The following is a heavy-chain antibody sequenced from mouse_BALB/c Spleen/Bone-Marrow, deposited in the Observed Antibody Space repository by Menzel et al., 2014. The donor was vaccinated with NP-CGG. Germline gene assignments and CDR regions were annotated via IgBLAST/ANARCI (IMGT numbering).Heavy chain of an antibody. D-gene: IGHD1-1*01. V-gene: IGHV4-1*02. Sequence: EVQLQESGGGLVQPGGSLKLSCAASGFDFSRYWMSWVRQAPGKGLEWIGEINPDSRTINYSPSLKDKLIISRDNAKNTLYLRMSKVRSEDTALYYCARPDYYGYLNYWGQGTTLTVSS. J-gene: IGHJ2*01. CDR3: ARPDYYGYLNY. CDR2: INPDSRTI. CDR1: GFDFSRYW.